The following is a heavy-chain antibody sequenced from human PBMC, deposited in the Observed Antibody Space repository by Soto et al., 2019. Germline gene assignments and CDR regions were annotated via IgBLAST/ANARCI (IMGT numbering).Heavy chain of an antibody. CDR1: GGTFSSYA. V-gene: IGHV1-69*06. CDR2: IIPIFGTA. CDR3: ARETPPYCSGGSCRENWFDP. J-gene: IGHJ5*01. Sequence: ASVKVSCKASGGTFSSYAISWVRQAPGQGLEWMGGIIPIFGTANYAQKFQGRVTITADKSTSTAYMELSSLRSEDTAVYYCARETPPYCSGGSCRENWFDPWGQGTLVTVSS. D-gene: IGHD2-15*01.